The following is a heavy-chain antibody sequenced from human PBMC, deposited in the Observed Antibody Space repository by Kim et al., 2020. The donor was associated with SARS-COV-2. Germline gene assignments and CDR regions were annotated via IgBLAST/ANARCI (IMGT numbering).Heavy chain of an antibody. CDR2: INHSGST. CDR3: ARGNTSTVTTGEHPHFYY. V-gene: IGHV4-34*01. Sequence: SETLSLTCAVYGGSFSGYYWSWIRQPPGKGLEWIGEINHSGSTNYNPSLKSRVTISVDTSKNPFSLKLSSVTAADPAVYYCARGNTSTVTTGEHPHFYY. J-gene: IGHJ6*01. D-gene: IGHD4-17*01. CDR1: GGSFSGYY.